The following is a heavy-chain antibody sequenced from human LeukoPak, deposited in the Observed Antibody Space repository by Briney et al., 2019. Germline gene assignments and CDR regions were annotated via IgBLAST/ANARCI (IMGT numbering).Heavy chain of an antibody. V-gene: IGHV4-4*07. Sequence: SETLSLTCTVSGGPISSYYWSWIRQPAGKGLEWIGRIYTSGSTNYNPSLKSRVTMSVDTSKNQFSLKLSSVTAADTAVYYCARGLSIAAALNWFDPWGQGTLVTVSS. CDR2: IYTSGST. CDR3: ARGLSIAAALNWFDP. J-gene: IGHJ5*02. D-gene: IGHD6-13*01. CDR1: GGPISSYY.